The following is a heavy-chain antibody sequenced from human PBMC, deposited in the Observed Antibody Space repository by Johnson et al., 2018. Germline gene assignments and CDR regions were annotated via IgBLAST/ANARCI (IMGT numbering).Heavy chain of an antibody. CDR2: LSYDGWNK. CDR3: AKDRRSGSSNFQH. J-gene: IGHJ1*01. CDR1: GFTFSSYG. V-gene: IGHV3-30*18. D-gene: IGHD3-10*01. Sequence: VQLVESGGGVVQPGRSLRLSCAASGFTFSSYGMHWVRQAPGKGLEWVAVLSYDGWNKYYADSVKGRFTISRHNSKNTLYRQMNSLRAVDTAVYYGAKDRRSGSSNFQHWGQGTLVTVSS.